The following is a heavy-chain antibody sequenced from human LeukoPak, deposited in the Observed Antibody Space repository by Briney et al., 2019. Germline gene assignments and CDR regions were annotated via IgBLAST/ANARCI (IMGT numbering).Heavy chain of an antibody. CDR2: ISYFSSHV. V-gene: IGHV3-21*01. Sequence: GGSLRLSRSASLLTFSDYDMNWDGQAPGKGVEWVSSISYFSSHVDYGDSVKGRFSNSRDNAKNSLYLQMNSLGAEDTAIYYCGRAFPPLRTSSAGDLWGQGILVTVSS. CDR3: GRAFPPLRTSSAGDL. D-gene: IGHD3-16*01. J-gene: IGHJ4*02. CDR1: LLTFSDYD.